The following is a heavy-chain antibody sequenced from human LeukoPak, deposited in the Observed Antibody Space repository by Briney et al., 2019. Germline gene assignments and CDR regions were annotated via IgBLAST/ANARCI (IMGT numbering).Heavy chain of an antibody. D-gene: IGHD3-10*01. CDR2: ISQDGSNK. Sequence: PGRSLRVSCAASGFTFSSHGMHWVRQAPGKGLEWVAVISQDGSNKYYADSVKGRFTVSRDNSKNTLYLQMSSLRAEDTAVYYCAKDKRPAGLLLWFRELFSWGQGTLVTVSS. V-gene: IGHV3-30*18. J-gene: IGHJ5*02. CDR3: AKDKRPAGLLLWFRELFS. CDR1: GFTFSSHG.